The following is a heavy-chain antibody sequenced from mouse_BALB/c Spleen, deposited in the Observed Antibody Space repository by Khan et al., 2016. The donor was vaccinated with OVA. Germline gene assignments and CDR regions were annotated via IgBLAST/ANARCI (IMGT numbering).Heavy chain of an antibody. V-gene: IGHV1-7*01. CDR3: VNHGSSSAWFTY. CDR2: IDPSTDYT. J-gene: IGHJ3*01. D-gene: IGHD1-1*01. Sequence: QVQLKESGAELAKPGASVKMPCKASGYTFTSYWMHWVKQRPGQGLEWIGYIDPSTDYTEYNQKFRDKATLTVDKSSTTVYMQLTSLTSEDSAVYYCVNHGSSSAWFTYWGQGTLVTVSA. CDR1: GYTFTSYW.